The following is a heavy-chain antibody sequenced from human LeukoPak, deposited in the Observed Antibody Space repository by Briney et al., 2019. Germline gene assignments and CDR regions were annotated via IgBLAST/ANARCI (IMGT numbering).Heavy chain of an antibody. J-gene: IGHJ4*02. D-gene: IGHD3-22*01. CDR3: ARGALPVYYYYSSGYYFDY. Sequence: SVKVSCKASGGTFSSYAISWVRQAPGQGLEWMGGIIPIFGTANYAQKFQGRVTITTDESTSKAYMELSSLRSDATAVYYWARGALPVYYYYSSGYYFDYWGQGTPVIVSS. V-gene: IGHV1-69*05. CDR1: GGTFSSYA. CDR2: IIPIFGTA.